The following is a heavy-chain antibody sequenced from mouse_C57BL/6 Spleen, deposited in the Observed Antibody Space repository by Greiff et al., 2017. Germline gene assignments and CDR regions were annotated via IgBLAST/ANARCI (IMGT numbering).Heavy chain of an antibody. Sequence: QVQLQQSGAELVKPGASVKLSCKASGYTFTSYWMHWVKQRPGQGLEWIGMIHPNSGSTNYNEKFKSKATLTVDKSSSTAYMQLSSLTSEDSAVYYCARSRYDYDPTAMDYWGQGTSVTVSS. D-gene: IGHD2-4*01. J-gene: IGHJ4*01. V-gene: IGHV1-64*01. CDR3: ARSRYDYDPTAMDY. CDR1: GYTFTSYW. CDR2: IHPNSGST.